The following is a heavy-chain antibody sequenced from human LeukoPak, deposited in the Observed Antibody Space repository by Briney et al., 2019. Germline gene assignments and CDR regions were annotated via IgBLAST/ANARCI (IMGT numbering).Heavy chain of an antibody. D-gene: IGHD2-8*01. CDR3: AKSGPYCTNGVCFFDY. CDR2: IRYDGSNK. Sequence: PGGSLRLSGAASGFTFSSYGMHWVRQAPGKGLEWVAFIRYDGSNKYYADSVKGRFTISRDNSKNTLYLQMNSLRAEDTAVYYCAKSGPYCTNGVCFFDYWGQGTLVTVSS. V-gene: IGHV3-30*02. CDR1: GFTFSSYG. J-gene: IGHJ4*02.